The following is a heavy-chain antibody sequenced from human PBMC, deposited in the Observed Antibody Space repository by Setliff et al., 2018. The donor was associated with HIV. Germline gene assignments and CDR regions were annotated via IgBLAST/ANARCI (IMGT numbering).Heavy chain of an antibody. CDR3: ARGPLDSSGYRSDAFDI. CDR1: VGSFSGYY. D-gene: IGHD3-22*01. CDR2: ISHSGRT. V-gene: IGHV4-34*01. Sequence: SETLSLTCAVYVGSFSGYYWSWIRQPPGKGLEWIGEISHSGRTNYNPSLKSRVTITVDTSKNQFSLKLSSVTAADTAVYYCARGPLDSSGYRSDAFDIWGQGTMVTVSS. J-gene: IGHJ3*02.